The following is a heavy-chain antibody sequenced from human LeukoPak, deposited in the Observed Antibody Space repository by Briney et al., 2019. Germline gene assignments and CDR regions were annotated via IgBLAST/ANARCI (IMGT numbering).Heavy chain of an antibody. CDR1: GYTFTSYD. J-gene: IGHJ4*02. Sequence: ASVKVSCKASGYTFTSYDINWVRQAPGKGLEWMGGFDPEDGETIYAQKFQGRVTMTEDTSTDTAYMELSSLRSEDTAVYYCATGGAYYFDYWGQGTLVTVSS. CDR2: FDPEDGET. D-gene: IGHD1-26*01. V-gene: IGHV1-24*01. CDR3: ATGGAYYFDY.